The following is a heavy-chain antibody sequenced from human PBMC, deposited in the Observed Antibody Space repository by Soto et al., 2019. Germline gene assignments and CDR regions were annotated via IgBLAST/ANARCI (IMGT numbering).Heavy chain of an antibody. D-gene: IGHD6-19*01. Sequence: QITLKESGTTLVKPTQTLTLTCTFSGFSLSTSGVGVGWIRQPPGKALAWLALIYWDDDKRYSPSLKSRLTITKESAKNQVVLTMTNVDPVDTATYSCAHRRGSGWYTRIMYGMDVWGQGTTVTVSS. CDR2: IYWDDDK. J-gene: IGHJ6*02. CDR3: AHRRGSGWYTRIMYGMDV. CDR1: GFSLSTSGVG. V-gene: IGHV2-5*02.